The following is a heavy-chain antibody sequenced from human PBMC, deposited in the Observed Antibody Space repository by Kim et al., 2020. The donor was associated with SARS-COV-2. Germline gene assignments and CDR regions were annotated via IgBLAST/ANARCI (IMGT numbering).Heavy chain of an antibody. CDR3: ARDLSIGRPGGFDY. V-gene: IGHV3-21*01. Sequence: GGSLRLSCAASEFTFSRYSMNWVRQAPGKGLEWVSTISRFSDYIYYAESVEGRFTISRDNAKNSVYLQMNSLRVDDTAMYYCARDLSIGRPGGFDYWGQGALVTVSS. D-gene: IGHD3-3*02. CDR1: EFTFSRYS. J-gene: IGHJ4*02. CDR2: ISRFSDYI.